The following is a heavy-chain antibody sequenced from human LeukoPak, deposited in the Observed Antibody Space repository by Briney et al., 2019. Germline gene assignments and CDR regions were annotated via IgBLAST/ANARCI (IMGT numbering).Heavy chain of an antibody. J-gene: IGHJ1*01. D-gene: IGHD7-27*01. CDR1: GFTVSSNY. CDR3: AKDDAWGRFQH. V-gene: IGHV3-23*01. Sequence: GGSLRLSCAASGFTVSSNYMSWVRQAPGKGLEWVSAISPGGDITYYTHSVQGRFTISRDNSRNMVYVQMNSLRVEDTAVYYCAKDDAWGRFQHWGQGTLVSVSS. CDR2: ISPGGDIT.